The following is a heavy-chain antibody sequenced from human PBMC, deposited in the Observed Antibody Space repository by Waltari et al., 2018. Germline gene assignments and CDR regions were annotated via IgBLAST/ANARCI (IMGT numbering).Heavy chain of an antibody. CDR1: GFTFSTYA. CDR2: ISGSVDNT. J-gene: IGHJ1*01. D-gene: IGHD3-22*01. Sequence: EVQLLESGGGFVQPAGSLSLSCAASGFTFSTYAMSWVRQAPGKGREWFSGISGSVDNTLYEASVRGRFTTSRDNPQNTLYLQMNSVRADDTAVYYCAIPVYESSGHEYWQHWGQGTLVTVFS. V-gene: IGHV3-23*01. CDR3: AIPVYESSGHEYWQH.